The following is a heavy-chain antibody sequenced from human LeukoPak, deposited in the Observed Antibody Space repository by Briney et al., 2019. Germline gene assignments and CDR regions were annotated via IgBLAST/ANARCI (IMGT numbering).Heavy chain of an antibody. CDR3: ARAEVVPAVRYYYYYMDV. CDR2: IIPIFGTA. V-gene: IGHV1-69*13. Sequence: SVKVSCKASGGTFSSYAISWVRQAPGQGLEWMGGIIPIFGTANYAQKFQGRVTITADESTTTAYMELSSLRSEDTAVYYCARAEVVPAVRYYYYYMDVWGKGTTVTVSS. D-gene: IGHD2-2*01. J-gene: IGHJ6*03. CDR1: GGTFSSYA.